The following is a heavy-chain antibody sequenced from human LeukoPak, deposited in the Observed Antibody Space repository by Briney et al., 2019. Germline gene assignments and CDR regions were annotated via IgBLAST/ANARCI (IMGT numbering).Heavy chain of an antibody. CDR2: ISSSSSYI. V-gene: IGHV3-21*01. J-gene: IGHJ4*02. CDR1: GFTFSSYA. D-gene: IGHD5-12*01. Sequence: GSLRLSCAASGFTFSSYAMSRVRQAPGKGLEWVSSISSSSSYIYYADSVKGRFTISRDNAKNSLYLQMNSLRAEDTAVYYCARDHADIVATTPTIPDYWGQGTLVTVSS. CDR3: ARDHADIVATTPTIPDY.